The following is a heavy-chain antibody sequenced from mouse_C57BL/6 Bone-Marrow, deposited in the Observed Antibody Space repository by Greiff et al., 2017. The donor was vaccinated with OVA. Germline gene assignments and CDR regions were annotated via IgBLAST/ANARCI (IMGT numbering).Heavy chain of an antibody. Sequence: EVKLQESGEGLVKPGGSLKLSCAASGFTFSSYTMSWVRQTPEKRLEWVAYISSGGDYIYYADTVKGRFTISRDNARNTLYLQMSSLKSEDTAMYYCTREDYGVDYWGQGTTLTVSS. CDR2: ISSGGDYI. V-gene: IGHV5-9-1*02. J-gene: IGHJ2*01. D-gene: IGHD1-1*01. CDR1: GFTFSSYT. CDR3: TREDYGVDY.